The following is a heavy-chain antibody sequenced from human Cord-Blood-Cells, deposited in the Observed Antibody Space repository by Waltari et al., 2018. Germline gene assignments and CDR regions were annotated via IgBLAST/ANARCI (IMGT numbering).Heavy chain of an antibody. J-gene: IGHJ4*02. D-gene: IGHD3-22*01. CDR1: GGTFSSYA. V-gene: IGHV1-69*01. CDR2: IMPIFGTA. CDR3: ARDPEDYYYDSSGYYDY. Sequence: QVQLVQSGAEVKKPGSSVKVSCKASGGTFSSYAISWVRQAPGQGLAWMGGIMPIFGTANYAQKFQGIVTITADESTSTAYMELSSLRAEDTAVYYCARDPEDYYYDSSGYYDYWGQGTLVTVSS.